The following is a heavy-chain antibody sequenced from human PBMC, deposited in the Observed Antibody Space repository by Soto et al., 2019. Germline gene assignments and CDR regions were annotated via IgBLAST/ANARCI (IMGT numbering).Heavy chain of an antibody. CDR1: GGSISSYY. D-gene: IGHD2-15*01. CDR2: IYYSGST. J-gene: IGHJ3*02. CDR3: ARDVRYCSGGSCYSVGAFDI. V-gene: IGHV4-59*01. Sequence: QVQLQESGPGLVKPSETLSLTCTVSGGSISSYYWSWIRQPPGKGLEWIGYIYYSGSTNYNPSLKSRFTISVDTSKNQFSLKLSSVTAADTAVYYCARDVRYCSGGSCYSVGAFDIWGQGTMVTVSS.